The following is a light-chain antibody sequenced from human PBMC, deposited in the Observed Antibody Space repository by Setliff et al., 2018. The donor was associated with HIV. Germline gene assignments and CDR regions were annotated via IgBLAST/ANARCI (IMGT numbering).Light chain of an antibody. J-gene: IGLJ1*01. Sequence: QSALAQPASVSGSPGQSITISCTGTSSDVGGYDFVSWYQQHPGKAPKLIIYDVIRRPSGVPNRFSGSKSGNTASLTISGLQTEDEADYYCCSYAGSYTYIFGTGTKVTVL. CDR1: SSDVGGYDF. V-gene: IGLV2-11*01. CDR2: DVI. CDR3: CSYAGSYTYI.